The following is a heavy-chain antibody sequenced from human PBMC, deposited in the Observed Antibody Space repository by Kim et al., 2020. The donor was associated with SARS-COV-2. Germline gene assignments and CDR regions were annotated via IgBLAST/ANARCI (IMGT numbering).Heavy chain of an antibody. V-gene: IGHV4-39*01. CDR1: GGSISSSSYY. D-gene: IGHD5-18*01. CDR2: IYYSGST. Sequence: SETLSLTCTVSGGSISSSSYYWGWIRQPPGKGLEWIGSIYYSGSTYYNPSLKSRVTISVDTSKNQFSLKLSSVTAADTAVYYCASGGPHTAMAPWGQGTLVTVSS. CDR3: ASGGPHTAMAP. J-gene: IGHJ5*02.